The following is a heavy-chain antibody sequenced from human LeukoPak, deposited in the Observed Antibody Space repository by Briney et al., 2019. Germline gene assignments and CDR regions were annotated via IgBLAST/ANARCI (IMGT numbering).Heavy chain of an antibody. CDR3: ARDGLGYCSSTSCYFDAFDI. CDR1: GFTFSSYW. CDR2: INSDGSST. D-gene: IGHD2-2*01. Sequence: PGGSLRLSCAASGFTFSSYWMHWVRQAPGKGLVWVSRINSDGSSTSYADSVKGRFTISRDNAKNTLYLQMNSLRAEDTAVYYCARDGLGYCSSTSCYFDAFDIWGQGTMVTVSS. J-gene: IGHJ3*02. V-gene: IGHV3-74*01.